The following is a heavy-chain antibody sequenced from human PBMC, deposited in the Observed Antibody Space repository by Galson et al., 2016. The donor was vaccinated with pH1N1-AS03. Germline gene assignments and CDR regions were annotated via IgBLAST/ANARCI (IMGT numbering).Heavy chain of an antibody. Sequence: QSGAEVTKPGESLRISCKGSGFSFTSHWISWVRQMPGKGLEWMGRIDPSDSYTNYSPSFKGHVTISGDKSINTAYLQWSSLKASDTAMYDCARLNYYGSSACPGVHYWGQGTLVSVSS. V-gene: IGHV5-10-1*01. J-gene: IGHJ4*02. D-gene: IGHD3-22*01. CDR2: IDPSDSYT. CDR1: GFSFTSHW. CDR3: ARLNYYGSSACPGVHY.